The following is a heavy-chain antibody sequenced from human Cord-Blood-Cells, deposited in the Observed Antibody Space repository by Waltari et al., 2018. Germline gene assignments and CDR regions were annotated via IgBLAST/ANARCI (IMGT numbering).Heavy chain of an antibody. CDR3: ARSYYDSSGYFDY. D-gene: IGHD3-22*01. J-gene: IGHJ4*02. CDR2: IKQDGSEK. V-gene: IGHV3-7*01. Sequence: EVQLVESGGGLVQPGGSLRLSCAASGSTFSTTWMTWVRQAPGKGLEWVANIKQDGSEKYYVDSVKGRFTISRDNAKNSLYLQMNSLRAEDTAVYYCARSYYDSSGYFDYWGQGTLVTVSS. CDR1: GSTFSTTW.